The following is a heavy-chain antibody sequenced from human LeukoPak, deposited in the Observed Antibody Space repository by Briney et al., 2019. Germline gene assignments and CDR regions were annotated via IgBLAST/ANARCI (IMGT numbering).Heavy chain of an antibody. J-gene: IGHJ6*04. CDR2: INNSGTT. Sequence: PSETLSLTCAVYGGSFSGYYWSWIRQPPGKGLEWVGEINNSGTTHYNPSLKSRVTISVDTSKLQFSLELSSVTAADTAVYYCARRLTTVTTHYYYYYGMDVWGEGNTVTVSS. D-gene: IGHD4-17*01. V-gene: IGHV4-34*01. CDR3: ARRLTTVTTHYYYYYGMDV. CDR1: GGSFSGYY.